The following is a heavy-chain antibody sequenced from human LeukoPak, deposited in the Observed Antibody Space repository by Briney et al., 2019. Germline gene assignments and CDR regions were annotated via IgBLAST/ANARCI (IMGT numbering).Heavy chain of an antibody. J-gene: IGHJ4*02. V-gene: IGHV3-11*01. CDR3: ARAGRLQYGDYVAFDY. CDR2: ISISGTTI. CDR1: GFTFTDYY. Sequence: SGGSLRLSCAASGFTFTDYYMSWIRQAPGKGLEWVSYISISGTTIYYADSVKGRFTFSRDNAKNSLYLQMNSPRAEDTAVYYCARAGRLQYGDYVAFDYWGQGTLVTVSS. D-gene: IGHD4-17*01.